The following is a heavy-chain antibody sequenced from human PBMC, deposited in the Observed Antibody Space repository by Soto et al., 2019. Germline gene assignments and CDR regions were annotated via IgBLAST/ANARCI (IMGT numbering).Heavy chain of an antibody. V-gene: IGHV1-18*04. CDR1: GYTFTSYG. D-gene: IGHD6-13*01. CDR2: VSTFNGNT. J-gene: IGHJ3*01. Sequence: ASVKVSCKASGYTFTSYGISWVRQAPGQGLEWMGWVSTFNGNTNYAQKVQGRVTMTTDTSTSTAYMELRSLRAEDTAVYYCAKVSGTSWYYAFDVWGQGTMVTVSS. CDR3: AKVSGTSWYYAFDV.